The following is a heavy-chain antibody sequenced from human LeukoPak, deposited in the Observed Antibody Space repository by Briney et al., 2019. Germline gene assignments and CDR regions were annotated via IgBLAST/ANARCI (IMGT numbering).Heavy chain of an antibody. CDR2: ISNSGGNT. CDR3: AKTMGAIDHDY. V-gene: IGHV3-23*01. D-gene: IGHD1-26*01. CDR1: GFTFSDFA. J-gene: IGHJ4*02. Sequence: PGGSLRLSCAASGFTFSDFAMSWVRQAPGKGLEWVSTISNSGGNTYYADSVKGRFTISRDNSKNTLYLQMNSLRAEDTAVYFCAKTMGAIDHDYWGQETLVTVSS.